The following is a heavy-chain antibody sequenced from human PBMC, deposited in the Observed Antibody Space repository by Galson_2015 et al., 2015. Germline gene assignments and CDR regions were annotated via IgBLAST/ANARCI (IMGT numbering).Heavy chain of an antibody. CDR3: ASLETTVTPYYFDY. CDR1: GGSLSNSNYY. V-gene: IGHV4-39*01. Sequence: TLSLTCTVSGGSLSNSNYYWGWIRQPPGKGLEWIGIIYYSGSTYYNPSLKTRVTISVDTSKNQFFLKLSSVTAADTAVYYCASLETTVTPYYFDYWGQGTRVTVSS. J-gene: IGHJ4*02. CDR2: IYYSGST. D-gene: IGHD4-17*01.